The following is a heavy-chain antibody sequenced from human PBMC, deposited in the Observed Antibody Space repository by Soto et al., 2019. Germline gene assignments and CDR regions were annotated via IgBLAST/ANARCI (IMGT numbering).Heavy chain of an antibody. CDR1: GFTFSSYA. CDR3: ASVIYGDYVGYFDY. CDR2: ISYDGSNK. D-gene: IGHD4-17*01. J-gene: IGHJ4*02. Sequence: QVQLVESGGGVVQPGRSLRLSCAASGFTFSSYAMHWVRQAPGKGLEWVAVISYDGSNKYYADSVKGRFTISRDNSKNTLYLQMNSLRAEDTAVYYCASVIYGDYVGYFDYWGQGTLVTVSS. V-gene: IGHV3-30-3*01.